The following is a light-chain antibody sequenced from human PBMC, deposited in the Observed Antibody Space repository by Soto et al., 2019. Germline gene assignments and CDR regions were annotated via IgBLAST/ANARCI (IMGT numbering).Light chain of an antibody. V-gene: IGKV1-5*03. CDR1: QSVSSW. CDR3: QQYRSYSWT. CDR2: KAS. J-gene: IGKJ1*01. Sequence: DVQLTQSPSTLSASVGDRVTITCRASQSVSSWLAWYQAKPGKAPNLLIYKASTLESGLPSRFSGSGSGIEFTLTISSLQPDDFATYYCQQYRSYSWTFGQGTKVE.